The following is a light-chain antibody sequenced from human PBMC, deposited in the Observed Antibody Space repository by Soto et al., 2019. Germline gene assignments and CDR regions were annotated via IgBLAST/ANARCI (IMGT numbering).Light chain of an antibody. CDR1: QGIGDT. CDR3: QQYAEGTPIT. CDR2: GAS. J-gene: IGKJ5*01. V-gene: IGKV3D-15*01. Sequence: EIVMTQSPATLSVSPGEGATLSCRASQGIGDTLAWYQQKPGQTPRLLISGASSRATGIPDRFSGSGSGTDFTLTISRLESDDFALYYCQQYAEGTPITFGQGTRLEIK.